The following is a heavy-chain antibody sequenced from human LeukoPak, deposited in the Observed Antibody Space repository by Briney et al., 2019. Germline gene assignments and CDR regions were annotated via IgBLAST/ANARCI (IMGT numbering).Heavy chain of an antibody. CDR1: GGSISSYY. CDR3: ARETRYCSSTSCYDAFDI. CDR2: IYTSGST. J-gene: IGHJ3*02. Sequence: SETLSLTCTVSGGSISSYYWSWIRQPAGKGLEWIGRIYTSGSTNYNPSLKSRVTISVDTSKNQFSLKLSSVTAADTAVYYCARETRYCSSTSCYDAFDIWGQGTMVTVSS. D-gene: IGHD2-2*01. V-gene: IGHV4-4*07.